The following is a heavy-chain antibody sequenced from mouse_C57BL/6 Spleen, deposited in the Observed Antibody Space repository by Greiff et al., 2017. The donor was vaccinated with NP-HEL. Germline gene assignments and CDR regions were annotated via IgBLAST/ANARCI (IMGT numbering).Heavy chain of an antibody. J-gene: IGHJ4*01. Sequence: EVKLMESGGGLVKPGGSLKLSCAASGFTFSSYTMSWVRQTPEKRLEWVATISGGGGNTYYPDSVKGRFTISRDNAKNTLYLQMSSLRSEETALYYCARLRAYAMDYWGQGTSVTVSS. CDR1: GFTFSSYT. D-gene: IGHD3-2*02. CDR3: ARLRAYAMDY. CDR2: ISGGGGNT. V-gene: IGHV5-9*01.